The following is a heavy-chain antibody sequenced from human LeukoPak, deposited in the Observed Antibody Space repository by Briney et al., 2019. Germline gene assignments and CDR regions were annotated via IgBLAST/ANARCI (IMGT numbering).Heavy chain of an antibody. CDR3: ARGDGYNFFDY. CDR1: GFTFSSYW. D-gene: IGHD5-24*01. CDR2: INSDGSGT. J-gene: IGHJ4*02. Sequence: PGGSLRLSCAASGFTFSSYWMHWVRQAPGKGLVWVSRINSDGSGTTYADSVKGRFTISRDNSENTLYLQMKSLRAEDTAVYYCARGDGYNFFDYWGQGTLVTVSS. V-gene: IGHV3-74*01.